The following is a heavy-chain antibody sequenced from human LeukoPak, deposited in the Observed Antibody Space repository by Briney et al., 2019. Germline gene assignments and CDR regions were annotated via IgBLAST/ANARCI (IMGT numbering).Heavy chain of an antibody. V-gene: IGHV4-39*07. Sequence: SETLSLTCTVSGGSISSSSYYWGWIRQPPGKGLEWIGSIYYSGSTYYNPSLKSRVTISVDTSKNQFSLKLSSVTAADTAVYYCARGVSIQLWFAQHAFDIWGQGTMVTVSS. CDR2: IYYSGST. J-gene: IGHJ3*02. CDR3: ARGVSIQLWFAQHAFDI. D-gene: IGHD5-18*01. CDR1: GGSISSSSYY.